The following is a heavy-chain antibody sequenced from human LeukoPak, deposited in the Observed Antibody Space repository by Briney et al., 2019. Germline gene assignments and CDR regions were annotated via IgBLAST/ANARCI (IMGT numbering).Heavy chain of an antibody. CDR1: GGTFSSSA. V-gene: IGHV1-69*01. CDR3: ATYSGYDSGSFRYYYYGMDV. J-gene: IGHJ6*02. Sequence: ASVKVSCKASGGTFSSSAISWVRQAPGQGLEWMGGIISIFGTTSYAQKFQGRVTITADESTSTAYMELSSLRSEDTAVYYCATYSGYDSGSFRYYYYGMDVWGQGTTVTVSS. CDR2: IISIFGTT. D-gene: IGHD5-12*01.